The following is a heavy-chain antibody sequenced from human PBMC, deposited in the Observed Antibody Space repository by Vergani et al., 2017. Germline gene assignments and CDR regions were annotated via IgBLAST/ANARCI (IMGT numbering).Heavy chain of an antibody. J-gene: IGHJ4*02. Sequence: QVQLVQSGAEVKKPGSSVKVSCKASGGPFSSYAISWVRQAPGQGLEWMGWISAYNGNTNYAQKLQGRVTMTTDTSTSTAYMELRSLRSDDTAVYYCAREKRRDGYNTPKCDYWGQGTLVTVSS. CDR1: GGPFSSYA. V-gene: IGHV1-18*01. CDR3: AREKRRDGYNTPKCDY. D-gene: IGHD5-24*01. CDR2: ISAYNGNT.